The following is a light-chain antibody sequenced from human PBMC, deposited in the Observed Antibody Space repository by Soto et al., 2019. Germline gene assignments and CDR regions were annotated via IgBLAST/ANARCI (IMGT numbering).Light chain of an antibody. Sequence: QLVLTQPPSVSGAPRQRVTISCSGSSSNSGNNAVNWYQHFPGEAPRLLIYYNGLLSTGVSDRFSGSKSGTSASLAISGLRPEDEADYYCAVWDDNLNGPLFGGGTKLTVL. CDR2: YNG. CDR3: AVWDDNLNGPL. J-gene: IGLJ3*02. V-gene: IGLV1-36*01. CDR1: SSNSGNNA.